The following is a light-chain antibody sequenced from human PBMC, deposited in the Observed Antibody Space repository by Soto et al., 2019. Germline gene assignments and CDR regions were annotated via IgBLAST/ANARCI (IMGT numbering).Light chain of an antibody. CDR3: QQSHSTPLT. Sequence: DILMPQSPSSLSASVGDRVTITCRASQSISSYLNWYQQKPGKAPKVLISGASSLQSGVPLRFSGSGSGTDFTLTISSLQSEDFASYYCQQSHSTPLTFGGGTKVDIK. CDR2: GAS. V-gene: IGKV1-39*01. CDR1: QSISSY. J-gene: IGKJ4*01.